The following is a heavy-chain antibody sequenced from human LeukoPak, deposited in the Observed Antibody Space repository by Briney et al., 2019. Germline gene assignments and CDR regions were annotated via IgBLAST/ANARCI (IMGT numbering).Heavy chain of an antibody. CDR1: GXSISSNNW. CDR3: ARNQAVAANRGAFDI. Sequence: PSETLSLTCAVSGXSISSNNWWAWIRQPPGKGLEWIGYIYYSGSTYYNPYNPSLTSRVTMSVDTSKNQFSLKLDSVTEIDTAMYYCARNQAVAANRGAFDIWGQGTMVTVSS. CDR2: IYYSGST. D-gene: IGHD6-19*01. V-gene: IGHV4-28*01. J-gene: IGHJ3*02.